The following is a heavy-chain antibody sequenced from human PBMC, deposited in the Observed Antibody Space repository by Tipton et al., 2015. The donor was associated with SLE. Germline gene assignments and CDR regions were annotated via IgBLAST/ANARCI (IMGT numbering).Heavy chain of an antibody. CDR3: ASWHPTYDAFDI. CDR1: EFTFPKYW. CDR2: IKQDGSEK. V-gene: IGHV3-7*03. J-gene: IGHJ3*02. Sequence: SLRLSCAASEFTFPKYWMSWVRQAPGKGLEWVANIKQDGSEKYYVDSVKGRFTISRDNAKNSLYLQMNSLRAEDTAVYYCASWHPTYDAFDIWGQGTMVTVSS.